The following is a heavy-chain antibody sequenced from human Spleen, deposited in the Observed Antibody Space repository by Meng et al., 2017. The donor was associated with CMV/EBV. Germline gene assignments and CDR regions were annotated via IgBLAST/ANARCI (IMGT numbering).Heavy chain of an antibody. Sequence: SETLSLTCAVYGGSFSGYYWSWIRQPPGKGLEWIGEINHSGSTNYNPSLKSRVTISVDTSKNQFSLKLSSVTAADTAVYYCVRSDYGDQYYYYYGMDVWGQGTTVTVSS. V-gene: IGHV4-34*01. CDR2: INHSGST. D-gene: IGHD4-17*01. J-gene: IGHJ6*02. CDR3: VRSDYGDQYYYYYGMDV. CDR1: GGSFSGYY.